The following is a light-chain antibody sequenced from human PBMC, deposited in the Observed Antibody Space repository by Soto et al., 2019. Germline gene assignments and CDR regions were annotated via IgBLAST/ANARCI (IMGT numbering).Light chain of an antibody. CDR3: QHYDSCPST. CDR2: KAS. J-gene: IGKJ2*01. Sequence: DIHMDQSPSALSASVGDRVTITCRASQDVSHWLAWYPQKPGQAPKLVIYKASSLESGVTSRFSGRGSGTEFTLTIRDLQPDDCATYYCQHYDSCPSTFGPGTSLEIK. V-gene: IGKV1-5*03. CDR1: QDVSHW.